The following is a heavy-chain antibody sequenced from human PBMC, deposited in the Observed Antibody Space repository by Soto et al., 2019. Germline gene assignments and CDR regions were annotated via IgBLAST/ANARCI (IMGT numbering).Heavy chain of an antibody. V-gene: IGHV1-2*02. Sequence: ASLKVSCKASGYTFTGYYMHWVQQAPGQGLEWMGWINPNSGGTNYAQKFQGRVTMTRDTSISTAYMELSRLRSDDTAVYYCARNLGSSSWWFIGYWGQGXLVTVSS. D-gene: IGHD6-13*01. CDR2: INPNSGGT. CDR1: GYTFTGYY. J-gene: IGHJ4*02. CDR3: ARNLGSSSWWFIGY.